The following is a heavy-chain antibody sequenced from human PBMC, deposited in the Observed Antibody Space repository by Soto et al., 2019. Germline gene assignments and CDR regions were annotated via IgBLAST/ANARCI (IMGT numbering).Heavy chain of an antibody. Sequence: PSETLSLTCSVSGDSVSSGAYYWSWIRQPPGKGLEWIGYVYYSGSTSYNPSLETGVTISVDTSKNQFSLKLTSVTPADTAVYYCAREGQFRSGNYYEALRSRGFDPWGQGTLVTVSS. D-gene: IGHD3-10*01. J-gene: IGHJ5*02. CDR1: GDSVSSGAYY. V-gene: IGHV4-61*08. CDR2: VYYSGST. CDR3: AREGQFRSGNYYEALRSRGFDP.